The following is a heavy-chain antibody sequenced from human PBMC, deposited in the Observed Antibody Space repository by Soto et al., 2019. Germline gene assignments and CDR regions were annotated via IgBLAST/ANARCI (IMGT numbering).Heavy chain of an antibody. CDR2: IYYSGST. CDR1: GGSISSYY. J-gene: IGHJ4*02. Sequence: PSETLSLTCTVSGGSISSYYWIWIRQPPGKGLEWIGYIYYSGSTNYNPSLKSRVTISVDTSKNQFSLKLSSVTAADTAVYYCARIGTGTLSFDYWGQGTLVTVSS. D-gene: IGHD1-7*01. CDR3: ARIGTGTLSFDY. V-gene: IGHV4-59*01.